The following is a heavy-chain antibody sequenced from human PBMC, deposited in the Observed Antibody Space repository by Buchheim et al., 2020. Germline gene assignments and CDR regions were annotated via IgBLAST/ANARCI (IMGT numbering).Heavy chain of an antibody. V-gene: IGHV3-23*04. CDR1: GFTFKNYA. Sequence: EVQLVESGGGLVQPGGSLRLSCAASGFTFKNYAMSWVRQAPGKGLEWVSAISTTGAKTYYADSVKGRFTISRDNSRNTVYLQMNSLRAEDTAVYYCAKEKTSSGWFDDWGQGTL. D-gene: IGHD6-19*01. CDR3: AKEKTSSGWFDD. J-gene: IGHJ4*02. CDR2: ISTTGAKT.